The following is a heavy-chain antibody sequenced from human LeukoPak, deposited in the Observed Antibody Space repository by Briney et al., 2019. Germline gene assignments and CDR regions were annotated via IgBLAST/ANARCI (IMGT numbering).Heavy chain of an antibody. V-gene: IGHV3-21*01. J-gene: IGHJ4*02. CDR1: GFTFSSYS. CDR3: ARVLIVIIPAGLDY. CDR2: ISSSSSYI. D-gene: IGHD2-2*01. Sequence: GGSLRLSCAASGFTFSSYSMNWVRQAPGKGLEWVSSISSSSSYIYYADSVKGRFTISRDNAKNSLYLQMNSLRAEDTAVYYCARVLIVIIPAGLDYWGQGTLVTVSS.